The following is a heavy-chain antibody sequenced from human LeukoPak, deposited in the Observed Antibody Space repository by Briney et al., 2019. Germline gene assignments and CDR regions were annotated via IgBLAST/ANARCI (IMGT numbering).Heavy chain of an antibody. D-gene: IGHD5-18*01. J-gene: IGHJ3*02. Sequence: SVKVSCKASGGTFSSYAISWVRQALGQGLEWMGGIIPIFGTANYAQKFQGRVTITADESTSTAYMELSSLRSEDTAVYYCARDSLDEGYSYGLGAFDIWGQGTMVTVSS. CDR2: IIPIFGTA. CDR3: ARDSLDEGYSYGLGAFDI. V-gene: IGHV1-69*13. CDR1: GGTFSSYA.